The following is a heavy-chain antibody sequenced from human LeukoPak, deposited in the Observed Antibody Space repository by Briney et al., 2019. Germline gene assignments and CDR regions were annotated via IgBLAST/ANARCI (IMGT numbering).Heavy chain of an antibody. CDR2: ISPKSGGT. CDR1: GYTFTDYY. J-gene: IGHJ4*02. V-gene: IGHV1-2*02. D-gene: IGHD3-10*01. Sequence: VASVKVSCKASGYTFTDYYIQWVRQAPGQGLEWLGWISPKSGGTNYAQKFQGRVTLTRDTSISTAYMELSRLRSDDTAMYYCARLTTHYYGSGSGYWSQGTLVTVSS. CDR3: ARLTTHYYGSGSGY.